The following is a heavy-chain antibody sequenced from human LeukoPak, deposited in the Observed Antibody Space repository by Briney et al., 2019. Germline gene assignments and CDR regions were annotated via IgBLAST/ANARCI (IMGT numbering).Heavy chain of an antibody. J-gene: IGHJ4*02. CDR2: IYTSGST. CDR1: GGSISSYY. Sequence: SETLSLTCTVSGGSISSYYWSWIRQPAGKGLEWIGRIYTSGSTNYNPSLKSRVTMSVDTSKNQFSLKLSSVTAADTAVYYCARSQPSYYYDSSGYPGGGYYFDYWGQGTLVTVSS. CDR3: ARSQPSYYYDSSGYPGGGYYFDY. D-gene: IGHD3-22*01. V-gene: IGHV4-4*07.